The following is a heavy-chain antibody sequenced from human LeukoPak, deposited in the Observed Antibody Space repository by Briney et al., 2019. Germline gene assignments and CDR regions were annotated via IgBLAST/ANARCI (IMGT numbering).Heavy chain of an antibody. J-gene: IGHJ3*01. Sequence: GGSLRLSCAASGFTFSTYRMNWVRQAPGKGLEWVSYISSSSSTISYADSVKGRFTMSRDNAKNSLYLQMNSLRAEDTAVYYCAKERKERGWGQGTMVTVSS. V-gene: IGHV3-48*04. CDR2: ISSSSSTI. CDR3: AKERKERG. CDR1: GFTFSTYR. D-gene: IGHD1-26*01.